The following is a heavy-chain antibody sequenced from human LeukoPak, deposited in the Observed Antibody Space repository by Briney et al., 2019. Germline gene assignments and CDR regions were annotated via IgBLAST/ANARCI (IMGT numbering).Heavy chain of an antibody. CDR3: ARDPGVAVAEQGY. CDR1: GFTFSSYS. J-gene: IGHJ4*02. Sequence: GGSLRLSCAASGFTFSSYSMNWVRQAPGKGLEWVSSISSSSSYIYYADSVEGRFTISRDNAKNSLYLQMNSLRAEDTAVYYCARDPGVAVAEQGYWGQGTLVTVSS. CDR2: ISSSSSYI. V-gene: IGHV3-21*01. D-gene: IGHD6-19*01.